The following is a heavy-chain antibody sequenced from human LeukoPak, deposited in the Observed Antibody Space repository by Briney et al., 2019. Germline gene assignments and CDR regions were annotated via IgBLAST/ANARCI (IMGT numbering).Heavy chain of an antibody. CDR2: IYYSGST. J-gene: IGHJ5*02. D-gene: IGHD3-10*01. Sequence: PSETLSLTCAVSGGSISSNSYYWGWIRQPPGKGLEWIGSIYYSGSTYYNPSLKSRVTISVDTSKNQFSLKLSSVTAADTAVYYCARGRLAYYYGSGTLRNWFDPWGQGTLVTVSS. V-gene: IGHV4-39*01. CDR1: GGSISSNSYY. CDR3: ARGRLAYYYGSGTLRNWFDP.